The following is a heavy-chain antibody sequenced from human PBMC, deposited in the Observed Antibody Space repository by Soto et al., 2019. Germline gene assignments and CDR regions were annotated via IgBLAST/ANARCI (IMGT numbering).Heavy chain of an antibody. J-gene: IGHJ6*02. Sequence: TGGSLRLSCAASGFTFSSYNMNWVRQAPGKGLEWVSSISYSSSDIYYADLVKGRFTIARDNAKNSLYLQMNSLRAEDTAVYYCARGPSILWYDAYYGLDVWGQGTTVTVSS. V-gene: IGHV3-21*01. D-gene: IGHD2-21*01. CDR1: GFTFSSYN. CDR3: ARGPSILWYDAYYGLDV. CDR2: ISYSSSDI.